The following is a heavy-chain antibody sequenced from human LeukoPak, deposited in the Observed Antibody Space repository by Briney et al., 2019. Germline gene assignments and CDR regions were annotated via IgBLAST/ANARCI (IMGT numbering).Heavy chain of an antibody. CDR1: GFTFSSYW. V-gene: IGHV3-7*05. Sequence: GGSLRLSCAASGFTFSSYWMSWVRQAPGKGLEWVANIKQDGSEKYYVDSVKGRFTISRDNAKNSLYLQMNSLRAEDTAVYYCARASGYSGYDWVDYWGQGTLVTVSS. CDR2: IKQDGSEK. D-gene: IGHD5-12*01. CDR3: ARASGYSGYDWVDY. J-gene: IGHJ4*02.